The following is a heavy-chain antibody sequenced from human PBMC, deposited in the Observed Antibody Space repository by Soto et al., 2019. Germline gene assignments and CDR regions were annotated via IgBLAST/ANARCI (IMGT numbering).Heavy chain of an antibody. CDR1: GFTFSSYG. CDR2: ISYHGTDK. V-gene: IGHV3-30*18. Sequence: QVQLVESGGGVVQPGRSLRLSCAASGFTFSSYGMHWVRQAPGKGLEWVAVISYHGTDKYYADSVKGRFTISRDNSKSALYLQMNSLRAEDTAVYYCAKDISYSGSGNYPDAFDIWGQGTVVTVSS. CDR3: AKDISYSGSGNYPDAFDI. J-gene: IGHJ3*02. D-gene: IGHD3-10*01.